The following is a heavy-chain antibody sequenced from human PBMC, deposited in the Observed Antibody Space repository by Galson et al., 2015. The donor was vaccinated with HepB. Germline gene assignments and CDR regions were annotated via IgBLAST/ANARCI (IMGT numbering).Heavy chain of an antibody. CDR3: ATSALWELPLKDY. CDR1: GYTLTELS. V-gene: IGHV1-24*01. J-gene: IGHJ4*02. D-gene: IGHD1-26*01. CDR2: FDPEDGET. Sequence: SVKVSCKVSGYTLTELSMHWVRQAPGKGLEWVGGFDPEDGETIYAQKFQGRVTMTEDTSTDTAYMELSSLRSEDTAVYYCATSALWELPLKDYWGQGTLVTVSS.